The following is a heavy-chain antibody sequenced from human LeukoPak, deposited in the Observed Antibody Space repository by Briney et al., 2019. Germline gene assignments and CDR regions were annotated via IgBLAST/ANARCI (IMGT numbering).Heavy chain of an antibody. D-gene: IGHD4-17*01. V-gene: IGHV4-34*09. CDR1: GGSFGGYY. CDR3: ASHYGDYVDPFDP. J-gene: IGHJ5*02. Sequence: PSETLSLTCAAYGGSFGGYYWSWIRQPPGKGLEWIGEINHSGNTNYNPSLKSRVTISVDTSKNQFSLKLSSVTAADTAVYYCASHYGDYVDPFDPWGQGTLVTVSS. CDR2: INHSGNT.